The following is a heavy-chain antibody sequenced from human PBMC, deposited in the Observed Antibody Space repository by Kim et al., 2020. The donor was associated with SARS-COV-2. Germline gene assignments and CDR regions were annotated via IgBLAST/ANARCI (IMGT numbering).Heavy chain of an antibody. D-gene: IGHD1-26*01. V-gene: IGHV1-18*01. J-gene: IGHJ4*02. CDR3: ARDRPNYSGSYLYYFDY. Sequence: LQGRVTMTTDTSTSTAYMELRSLRSDDTAVYYCARDRPNYSGSYLYYFDYWGQGTLVTVSS.